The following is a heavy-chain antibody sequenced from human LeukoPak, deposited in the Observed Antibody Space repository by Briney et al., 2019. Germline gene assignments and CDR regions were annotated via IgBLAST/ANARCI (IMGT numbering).Heavy chain of an antibody. CDR2: ISYDGSNK. J-gene: IGHJ4*02. Sequence: PGRSLRLSCAASGFTFSSYAMHWVRRAPAKGLQGGAVISYDGSNKYYADSVKGRFTISRDNSKNTLYLQMNSLRAEDTAVYYCARGGDYGDYGLYYFDYWGQGTLVTVSS. V-gene: IGHV3-30-3*01. CDR3: ARGGDYGDYGLYYFDY. D-gene: IGHD4-17*01. CDR1: GFTFSSYA.